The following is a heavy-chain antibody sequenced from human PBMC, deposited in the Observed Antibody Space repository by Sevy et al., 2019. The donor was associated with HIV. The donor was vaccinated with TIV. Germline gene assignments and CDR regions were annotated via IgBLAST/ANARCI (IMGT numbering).Heavy chain of an antibody. Sequence: SLKVSCKASGGTFSSYAISWVRQAPGQGLEWMGGIIPIFGTANYAQKFQGRVTITADESTSTAYMELSSLRSEDTAVYYCARVGEDGYNSDYWGQGTLVTVSS. V-gene: IGHV1-69*13. CDR2: IIPIFGTA. J-gene: IGHJ4*02. CDR1: GGTFSSYA. D-gene: IGHD5-12*01. CDR3: ARVGEDGYNSDY.